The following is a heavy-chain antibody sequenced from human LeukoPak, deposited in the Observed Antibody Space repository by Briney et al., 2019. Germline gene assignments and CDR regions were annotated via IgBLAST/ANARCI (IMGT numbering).Heavy chain of an antibody. J-gene: IGHJ6*03. Sequence: GGSLRLSCAASGFTFSSYWMSWVRQAPGKGLEWVGRIKSKTDGCTKDYAAHVKGRFTISRDDSKNTLYLQMNSLKTEDTAVYYCTTDPYCSSTSCYFYHYYYMDVWGKGTTVTVSS. CDR1: GFTFSSYW. V-gene: IGHV3-15*01. CDR2: IKSKTDGCTK. CDR3: TTDPYCSSTSCYFYHYYYMDV. D-gene: IGHD2-2*01.